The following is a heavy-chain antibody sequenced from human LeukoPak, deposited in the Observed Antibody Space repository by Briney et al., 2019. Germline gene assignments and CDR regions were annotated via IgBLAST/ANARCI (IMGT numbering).Heavy chain of an antibody. Sequence: PSETLSLTCAVSGGSISSGGYSWSWIRQPPGKGLEWIGYIYHSGSTYYNPSLKSRVTISVDTSKNQFSLKLSSVTAADTAVYYCARQAVFNWNYEGVYWGQGTLVTVSS. J-gene: IGHJ4*02. CDR3: ARQAVFNWNYEGVY. CDR1: GGSISSGGYS. D-gene: IGHD1-7*01. CDR2: IYHSGST. V-gene: IGHV4-30-2*01.